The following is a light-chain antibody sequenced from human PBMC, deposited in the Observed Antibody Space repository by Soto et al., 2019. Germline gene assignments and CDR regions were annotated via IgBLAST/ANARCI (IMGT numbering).Light chain of an antibody. Sequence: DIQMTQSPSSLSASVGDRVTITCRASQGISTYLVWYQQRQGRAPKLLIYEASSLLSGVPSRFSGSGSGTDFTLTISSLQPEDFATYYCQQSYRTPYTFGQGTKLETK. CDR2: EAS. CDR3: QQSYRTPYT. J-gene: IGKJ2*01. V-gene: IGKV1-39*01. CDR1: QGISTY.